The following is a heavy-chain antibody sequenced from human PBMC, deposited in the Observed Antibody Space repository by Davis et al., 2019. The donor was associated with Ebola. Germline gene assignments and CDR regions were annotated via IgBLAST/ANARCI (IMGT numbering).Heavy chain of an antibody. CDR2: IYASGST. V-gene: IGHV4-4*07. D-gene: IGHD2-2*01. CDR3: ARGFVPAASYWFDP. Sequence: SETLSLTCTVSGGSIRSYYWSWIRQPAGKGLEWIGHIYASGSTNYNPSLKSRVTMSVDTSKNQFSLKVTSVTAADTAVYYCARGFVPAASYWFDPWGQGTLVTVSS. CDR1: GGSIRSYY. J-gene: IGHJ5*02.